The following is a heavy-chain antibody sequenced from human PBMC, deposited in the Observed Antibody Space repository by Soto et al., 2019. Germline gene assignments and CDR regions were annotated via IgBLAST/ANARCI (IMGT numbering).Heavy chain of an antibody. CDR3: ARGLASGDY. CDR2: VNPNGGST. D-gene: IGHD6-6*01. V-gene: IGHV1-46*01. J-gene: IGHJ4*02. Sequence: QVQLVQSGAEVKEPGASVKISCKGSGYTFTNFYIHWVRQAPGQGLEWMGIVNPNGGSTNYAQNFKGRSTISSDTSTSTVYMDLSSLRSEDTAVYYCARGLASGDYWGQGTLVTVSS. CDR1: GYTFTNFY.